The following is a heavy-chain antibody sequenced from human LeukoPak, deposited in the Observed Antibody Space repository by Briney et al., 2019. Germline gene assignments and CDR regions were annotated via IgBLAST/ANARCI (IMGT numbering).Heavy chain of an antibody. CDR1: GGSISSSSYY. CDR3: ARLLHDSAGYYYFDY. V-gene: IGHV4-39*01. CDR2: VYYSGST. D-gene: IGHD3-22*01. J-gene: IGHJ4*02. Sequence: SETLSLTCTVSGGSISSSSYYWGWIRQPPGKGLEWIGSVYYSGSTYDNPSLKSRVTMSVDTSENQFSLRLSSVTAADTAVYYCARLLHDSAGYYYFDYWGQGTQVTVSS.